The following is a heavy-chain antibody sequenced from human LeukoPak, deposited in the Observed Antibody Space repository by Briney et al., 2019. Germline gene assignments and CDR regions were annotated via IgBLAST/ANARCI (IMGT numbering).Heavy chain of an antibody. V-gene: IGHV3-30*04. CDR1: GFTFSTYA. CDR3: VSSPDEWLVYWYFDL. Sequence: GGSLRLSCAASGFTFSTYAMHWVRQAPGKGLEWVAVISYDGSSKYYADSVKGRFTISRDNSKNTLYLQMNSLRAEDTAVYYCVSSPDEWLVYWYFDLWGRGTLVTVSS. CDR2: ISYDGSSK. J-gene: IGHJ2*01. D-gene: IGHD6-19*01.